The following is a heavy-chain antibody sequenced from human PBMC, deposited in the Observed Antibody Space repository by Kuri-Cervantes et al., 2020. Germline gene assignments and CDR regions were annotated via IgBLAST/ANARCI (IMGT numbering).Heavy chain of an antibody. D-gene: IGHD2-15*01. CDR2: INHSGST. Sequence: SQTLSLTCAVYGGSFSGYYWSWIRQPPGKGLEWIGEINHSGSTNYNPSLKSRVTISVDTSKNQFSLKLSSVTAADTAVYYCARDGLGYCSGGSCYRGYYFDYWGQGTLVTVSS. V-gene: IGHV4-34*01. CDR1: GGSFSGYY. CDR3: ARDGLGYCSGGSCYRGYYFDY. J-gene: IGHJ4*02.